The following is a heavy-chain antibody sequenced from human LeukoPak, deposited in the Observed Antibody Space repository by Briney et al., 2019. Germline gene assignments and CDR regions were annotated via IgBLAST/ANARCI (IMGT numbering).Heavy chain of an antibody. V-gene: IGHV4-38-2*02. CDR3: ARDPYSYGHDY. Sequence: PSETLSLTCAVSGYSISSGYYWGWIRQPPGKGLEWIGSIYHSGSTYYNPSLKSRVTISVDTSKNQFSLKLSSVTAADTAVYYCARDPYSYGHDYWGQGTLVTVSS. J-gene: IGHJ4*02. CDR2: IYHSGST. D-gene: IGHD5-18*01. CDR1: GYSISSGYY.